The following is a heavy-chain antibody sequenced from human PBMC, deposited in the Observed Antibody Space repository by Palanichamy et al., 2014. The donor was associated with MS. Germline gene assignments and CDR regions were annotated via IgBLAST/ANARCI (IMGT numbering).Heavy chain of an antibody. J-gene: IGHJ4*02. CDR3: ARDSSSSLAEVPYYFDD. V-gene: IGHV3-48*03. CDR1: EFTFSSYE. Sequence: EVQLVESGGGLVQPGGSLRLSCAASEFTFSSYEMNWVRQAPGKGLEWISYITSSGSTIYYADSVKGRFTISRDNAKNSLYLQMNSLRAEGTAVYYCARDSSSSLAEVPYYFDDWGLGTLVTVSS. CDR2: ITSSGSTI. D-gene: IGHD6-6*01.